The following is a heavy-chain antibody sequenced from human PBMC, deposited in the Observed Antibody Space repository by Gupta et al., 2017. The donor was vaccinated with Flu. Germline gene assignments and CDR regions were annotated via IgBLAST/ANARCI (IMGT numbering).Heavy chain of an antibody. J-gene: IGHJ4*02. CDR1: GGSFSGYY. D-gene: IGHD3-16*01. Sequence: GGSFSGYYRTWIRQPPGKGLEWIGEINHSGSTNYNPSLKSRVTISVDTSKNQFSLKLSSVTAAAPAIYYCARGTVGGQAAPWGVFGYWGEG. CDR3: ARGTVGGQAAPWGVFGY. V-gene: IGHV4-34*01. CDR2: INHSGST.